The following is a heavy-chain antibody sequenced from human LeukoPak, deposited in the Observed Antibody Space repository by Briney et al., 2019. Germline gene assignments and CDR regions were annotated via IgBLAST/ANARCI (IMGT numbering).Heavy chain of an antibody. CDR1: GGSISSGSYY. CDR2: IYTSGST. D-gene: IGHD6-19*01. V-gene: IGHV4-61*02. CDR3: ARADWDSSGWYYFDY. Sequence: SETLSLTCTVSGGSISSGSYYWSWIRQPAGKGLEWIGRIYTSGSTNYNPSLKSRVTMSVDTSKNQFSLKLSSVTAVDTAVYYCARADWDSSGWYYFDYWGQGTLVTVS. J-gene: IGHJ4*02.